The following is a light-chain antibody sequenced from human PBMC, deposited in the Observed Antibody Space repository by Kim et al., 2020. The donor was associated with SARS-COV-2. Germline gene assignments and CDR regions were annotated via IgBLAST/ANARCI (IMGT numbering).Light chain of an antibody. CDR1: QSVSSN. Sequence: VSPGETAPLSCRASQSVSSNVAWYQQKPGQAPRLLIYGASTRATGIPARFSGSGSGTDFTLTISSLQSEDLAVYHCQQYDDWPPWTFGQGTKLEIK. CDR2: GAS. J-gene: IGKJ1*01. CDR3: QQYDDWPPWT. V-gene: IGKV3-15*01.